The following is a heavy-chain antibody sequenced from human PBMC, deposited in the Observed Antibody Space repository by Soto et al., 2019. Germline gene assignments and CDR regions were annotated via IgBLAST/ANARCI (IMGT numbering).Heavy chain of an antibody. D-gene: IGHD2-21*02. Sequence: GASVKVSCKASGYTFTSYAMHWVRQAPGQRLGWMGWINAGNGNTKYSQKFQGRVTITRDTSASTAYMELSSLRSEDTAVYYCARDVRGGDADWFDPWGQGTLVTVSS. J-gene: IGHJ5*02. V-gene: IGHV1-3*01. CDR1: GYTFTSYA. CDR2: INAGNGNT. CDR3: ARDVRGGDADWFDP.